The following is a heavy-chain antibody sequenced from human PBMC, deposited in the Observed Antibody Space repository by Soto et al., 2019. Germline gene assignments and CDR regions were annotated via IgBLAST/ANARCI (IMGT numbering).Heavy chain of an antibody. CDR1: GYTFTSYY. CDR2: INPSGGST. D-gene: IGHD6-19*01. V-gene: IGHV1-46*03. Sequence: ASVKVSCKASGYTFTSYYMHWVRQAPGQGLEWMGIINPSGGSTSYAQKFQGRVTMTRDTSTSTVYMELSSLRSEDTAVYYCARGEGGSGWNAPPTGSYYYMDVWGKGTTVTVSS. J-gene: IGHJ6*03. CDR3: ARGEGGSGWNAPPTGSYYYMDV.